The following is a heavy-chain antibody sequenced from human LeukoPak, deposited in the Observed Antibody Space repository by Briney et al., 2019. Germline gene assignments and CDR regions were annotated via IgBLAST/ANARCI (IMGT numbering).Heavy chain of an antibody. CDR3: ARDRAVWFGDNY. J-gene: IGHJ4*02. Sequence: GGPLRLSCAASGFTFSSYAMSWVRQAPGKGLEWVSSISSSSNYIYYADSVKGRFTISRDNAKNSLDLQMNSLRAEDTAVYYCARDRAVWFGDNYWGQGTQVTVSS. V-gene: IGHV3-21*01. CDR2: ISSSSNYI. D-gene: IGHD3-10*01. CDR1: GFTFSSYA.